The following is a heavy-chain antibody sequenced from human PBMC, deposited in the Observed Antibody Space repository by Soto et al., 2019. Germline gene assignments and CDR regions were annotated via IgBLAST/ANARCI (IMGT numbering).Heavy chain of an antibody. V-gene: IGHV5-51*01. D-gene: IGHD3-10*01. Sequence: GESLKISCKGSGYSFTSYWIVWVRQMPGKGLEWMGLIFPGDSDTGYSPSFQGQVTISADKSINTAYLQWSSLKASDTAMYYCARSYGSGKYYFYMDVWGTGTTVTVSS. CDR2: IFPGDSDT. J-gene: IGHJ6*03. CDR1: GYSFTSYW. CDR3: ARSYGSGKYYFYMDV.